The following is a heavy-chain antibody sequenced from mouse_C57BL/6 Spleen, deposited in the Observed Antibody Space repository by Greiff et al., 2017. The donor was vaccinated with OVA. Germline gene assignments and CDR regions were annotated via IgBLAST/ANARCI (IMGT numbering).Heavy chain of an antibody. V-gene: IGHV1-64*01. CDR1: GYTFTSYW. Sequence: VQLQQPGAELVKPGASVKLSCKASGYTFTSYWMHWVKQRPGQGLAWIGMIHPNSGSTHYPEKFKSKATLPVDKSSSTSYMQHSSLTSEDSAVDYGARGITTGVDTRGFAYWGQGTLVTVSA. D-gene: IGHD1-1*01. CDR3: ARGITTGVDTRGFAY. CDR2: IHPNSGST. J-gene: IGHJ3*01.